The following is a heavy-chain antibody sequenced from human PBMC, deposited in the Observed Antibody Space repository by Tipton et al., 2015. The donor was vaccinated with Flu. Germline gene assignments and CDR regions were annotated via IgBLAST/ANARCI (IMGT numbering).Heavy chain of an antibody. CDR3: TADCSSTSCYGV. D-gene: IGHD2-2*01. Sequence: SLRLSCTASGFTFGDYAMSWFRQAPGKGLEWVGFIRSKAYGGTTEYAASVKGRFTISRDDSKGIAYLQMNSLKTEDTAVYYCTADCSSTSCYGVWGQGTLVTVSS. CDR2: IRSKAYGGTT. CDR1: GFTFGDYA. V-gene: IGHV3-49*03. J-gene: IGHJ4*02.